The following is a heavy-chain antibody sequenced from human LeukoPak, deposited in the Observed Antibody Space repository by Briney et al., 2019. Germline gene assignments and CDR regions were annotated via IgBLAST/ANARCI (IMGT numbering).Heavy chain of an antibody. J-gene: IGHJ3*02. CDR1: GGSISSGSYY. V-gene: IGHV4-61*02. Sequence: SQTLSLTCTVSGGSISSGSYYWSWIRQPAGKGLEWIGRIYTSGSTNYNPSLKSRVTISVDTSKNQFSLKLSSVTAADTAVYYCARVMPRGYYDSSGYPPGAFDIWGQGTMVTVSS. D-gene: IGHD3-22*01. CDR2: IYTSGST. CDR3: ARVMPRGYYDSSGYPPGAFDI.